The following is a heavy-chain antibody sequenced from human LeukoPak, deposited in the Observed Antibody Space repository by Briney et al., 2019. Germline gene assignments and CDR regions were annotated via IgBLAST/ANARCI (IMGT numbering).Heavy chain of an antibody. D-gene: IGHD3-22*01. Sequence: ASVKVSCKASGYTFTSYGISWVRQAPGQGLEWMGWISAYNGNTNYAQKLQGRVTMTTDTSTSTAYMELRSLRSDDTAVYYCARDDLGYYDSSGYWIGQYYFDYWGQGTLVTVSS. CDR2: ISAYNGNT. V-gene: IGHV1-18*01. J-gene: IGHJ4*02. CDR3: ARDDLGYYDSSGYWIGQYYFDY. CDR1: GYTFTSYG.